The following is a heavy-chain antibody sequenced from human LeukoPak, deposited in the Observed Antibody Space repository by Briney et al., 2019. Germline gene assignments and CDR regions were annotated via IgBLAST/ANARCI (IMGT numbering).Heavy chain of an antibody. CDR1: GGSISSYY. V-gene: IGHV4-59*01. J-gene: IGHJ4*02. CDR3: ARDLGYCTNGVCHTRFDY. CDR2: IYYSGST. Sequence: PSETLSLTWTVSGGSISSYYWSWIRQPPGKGLEWIGYIYYSGSTNYNPSLKSRVTISVDTSKNQFSLKLSSVTAADTAVYYCARDLGYCTNGVCHTRFDYWGQGTLVAVSS. D-gene: IGHD2-8*01.